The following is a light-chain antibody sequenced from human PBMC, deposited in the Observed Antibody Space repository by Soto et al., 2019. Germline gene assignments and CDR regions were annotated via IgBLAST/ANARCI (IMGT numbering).Light chain of an antibody. CDR2: AAS. J-gene: IGKJ5*01. Sequence: DIQMTQSPSSLSASVGDRVTITCRASQSLSSYLNWYQQKPGKAPKLLIYAASSLQSGVPSRFSGSGSGTDFSLTISSLQPEDFATYYCQQSYSTLLITFGQGTRLEIK. CDR1: QSLSSY. CDR3: QQSYSTLLIT. V-gene: IGKV1-39*01.